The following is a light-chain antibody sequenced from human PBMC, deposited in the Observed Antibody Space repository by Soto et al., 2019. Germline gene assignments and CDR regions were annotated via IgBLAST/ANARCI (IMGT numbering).Light chain of an antibody. J-gene: IGKJ1*01. CDR3: QKYNSDPQT. CDR1: QGISNY. CDR2: AAF. V-gene: IGKV1-27*01. Sequence: DIQMTQSPSSLSASVGDRVTITCRASQGISNYLAWYQQKPGKVPKLLIFAAFTLQSGVPSRFSGGGSGTDFTLTISSLQPEDVATYYCQKYNSDPQTFGRGTKVEIK.